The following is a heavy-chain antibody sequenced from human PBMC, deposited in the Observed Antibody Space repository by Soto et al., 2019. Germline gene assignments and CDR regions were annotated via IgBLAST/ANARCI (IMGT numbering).Heavy chain of an antibody. J-gene: IGHJ6*02. V-gene: IGHV5-51*01. D-gene: IGHD6-13*01. CDR2: IYPGDSDT. Sequence: GESLKISCKGSGYSFTSYWIGWVRQMPGKGLEWMGIIYPGDSDTRYSPSFQGQVTISADKSISTAYLQWSSLKASDTAMYYCARSYSSSGSDNLEPTKNYYGMDGRGQRTTVTVSS. CDR3: ARSYSSSGSDNLEPTKNYYGMDG. CDR1: GYSFTSYW.